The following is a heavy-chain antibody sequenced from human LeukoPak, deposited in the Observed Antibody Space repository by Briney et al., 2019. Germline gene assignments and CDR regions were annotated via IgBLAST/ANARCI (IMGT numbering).Heavy chain of an antibody. CDR1: GGSFSGYY. CDR2: INHSGST. V-gene: IGHV4-34*01. Sequence: SETLSLTCAVYGGSFSGYYWSWIRQPPGKGLEWIGEINHSGSTNYNPSLKSRVTISVDTSKNQFSLKLSSVTAADTAVYYCARGDPERRIAAAGTPYYGMDVWGQGTTVTVSS. CDR3: ARGDPERRIAAAGTPYYGMDV. J-gene: IGHJ6*02. D-gene: IGHD6-13*01.